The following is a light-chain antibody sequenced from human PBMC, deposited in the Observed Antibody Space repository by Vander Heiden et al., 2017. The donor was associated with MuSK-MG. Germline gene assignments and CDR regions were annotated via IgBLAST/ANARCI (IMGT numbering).Light chain of an antibody. CDR2: EVF. CDR1: RSDVGSYNL. Sequence: QSALTQPASVSGSPGQSITISCTGTRSDVGSYNLVSWYQHHPGKAPKLIIYEVFHRPSGVSSRFSGSKSGNTASLTLSGLQAEDEADYYCCSYAGGSVVFGGGTKLTV. CDR3: CSYAGGSVV. J-gene: IGLJ2*01. V-gene: IGLV2-23*02.